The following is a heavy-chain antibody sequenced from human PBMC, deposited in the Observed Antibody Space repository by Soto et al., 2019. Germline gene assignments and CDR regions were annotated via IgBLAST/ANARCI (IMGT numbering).Heavy chain of an antibody. Sequence: LSLTCTVSGGSISRNHWSWIRQPPGKGLEWIGYISDSGVSKDNPSLRSRLTISVDTSKNQFSLQLSSVSAADTAVYYCARDPWPEGSGSDKWGPGTLVTVSS. J-gene: IGHJ4*02. V-gene: IGHV4-59*01. CDR3: ARDPWPEGSGSDK. D-gene: IGHD3-10*01. CDR2: ISDSGVS. CDR1: GGSISRNH.